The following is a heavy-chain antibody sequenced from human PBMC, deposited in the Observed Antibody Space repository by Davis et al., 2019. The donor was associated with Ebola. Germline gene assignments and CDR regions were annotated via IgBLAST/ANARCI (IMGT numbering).Heavy chain of an antibody. CDR2: INQDGSEK. D-gene: IGHD3-10*01. Sequence: GESLKISCAASGFTFSDHCMDWVRQAPGKGLEWVANINQDGSEKYYVDSVKGRFTISRDNAKNSLYLQMNSLKTEDTGVYYCTTEVMFRGVNDYWGQGTLVTVSS. CDR3: TTEVMFRGVNDY. J-gene: IGHJ4*02. CDR1: GFTFSDHC. V-gene: IGHV3-7*03.